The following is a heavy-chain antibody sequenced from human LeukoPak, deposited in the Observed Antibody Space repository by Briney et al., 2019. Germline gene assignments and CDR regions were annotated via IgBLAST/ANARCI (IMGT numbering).Heavy chain of an antibody. Sequence: PGRSLRLSCAASGFTFSSYAMHWVRQAPGKGLEWVAVISYDGSNKYYADSVKGRSTISRDNSKNTLYLQMNSLRAEDTAVYYCARDGAYYDILTGYYVLGYFGYWGQGTLVTVSS. CDR3: ARDGAYYDILTGYYVLGYFGY. CDR1: GFTFSSYA. V-gene: IGHV3-30*04. D-gene: IGHD3-9*01. J-gene: IGHJ4*02. CDR2: ISYDGSNK.